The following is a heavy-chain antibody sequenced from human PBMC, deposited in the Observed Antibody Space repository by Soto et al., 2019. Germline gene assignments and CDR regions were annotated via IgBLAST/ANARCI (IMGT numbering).Heavy chain of an antibody. V-gene: IGHV4-34*01. CDR2: INHSGST. J-gene: IGHJ6*02. Sequence: QVQLQQWGAGLLKPSETLSLTCAVYGGSFSGYYWSWIRQPPGKGLEWIGEINHSGSTNYNPSLKSRVTISVDTSKNQFSLKLSSMTAADTAVYYCARVVVGYYAMDVWGQGTTVTVSS. CDR3: ARVVVGYYAMDV. CDR1: GGSFSGYY. D-gene: IGHD1-26*01.